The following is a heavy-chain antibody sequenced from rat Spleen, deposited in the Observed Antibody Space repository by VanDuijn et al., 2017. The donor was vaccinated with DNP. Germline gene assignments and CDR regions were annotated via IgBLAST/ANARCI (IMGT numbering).Heavy chain of an antibody. J-gene: IGHJ4*01. D-gene: IGHD1-12*01. CDR3: ERHRTIMPYYYAMDA. Sequence: EVKLVESGGGLVQPGRSLKLSCVASGFTFNDYYMAWVRQAPAKGLEWVATISYNGGTPDYRDSVGGRFTISRDNGKSTLYLQMDSLRSEDTATYYCERHRTIMPYYYAMDAWGQGASVTVSS. CDR1: GFTFNDYY. CDR2: ISYNGGTP. V-gene: IGHV5-7*01.